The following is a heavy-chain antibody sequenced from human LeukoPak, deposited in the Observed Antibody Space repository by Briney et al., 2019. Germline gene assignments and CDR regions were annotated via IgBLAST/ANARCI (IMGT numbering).Heavy chain of an antibody. D-gene: IGHD2-15*01. CDR3: AAAGLGVAHWFDS. V-gene: IGHV3-30*02. J-gene: IGHJ5*01. CDR2: LPYDGSYN. CDR1: GVSLSSYG. Sequence: PGGSLRLSCLVSGVSLSSYGMHWVRQAPGKGLEWVAWLPYDGSYNLTAASLKGRFAISKDISKNTLYLDMDSLTVEDTAVYYCAAAGLGVAHWFDSWGRGTLVIVSS.